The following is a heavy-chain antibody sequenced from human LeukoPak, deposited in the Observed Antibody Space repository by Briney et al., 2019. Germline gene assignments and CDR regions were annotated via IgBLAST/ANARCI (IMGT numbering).Heavy chain of an antibody. CDR1: GFTFSSYA. J-gene: IGHJ3*01. CDR3: ASQPRRSYYYDSSGYFH. Sequence: GSLRLSCAASGFTFSSYAMHWIRQPPGKGLEWIGSIYYSGSTYYNPSLKSRVTISVDTSKNQFSLKLSSVTAADTAVYYRASQPRRSYYYDSSGYFHWGQGTMVTVSS. CDR2: IYYSGST. V-gene: IGHV4-39*01. D-gene: IGHD3-22*01.